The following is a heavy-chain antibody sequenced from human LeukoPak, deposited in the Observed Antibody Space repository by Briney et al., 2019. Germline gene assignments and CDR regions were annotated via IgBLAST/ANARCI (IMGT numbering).Heavy chain of an antibody. Sequence: SETLSLTCTVSGGSISSGGYYWSWIRQHPGKGLEWIGYIYYSGSTYYNPSLKSRVTISVDTSKNQFSLKLSSVTAADTAVYYCARDTRDSSGYWGDAFDIWGQGTMVTVSS. CDR2: IYYSGST. CDR3: ARDTRDSSGYWGDAFDI. V-gene: IGHV4-31*03. J-gene: IGHJ3*02. CDR1: GGSISSGGYY. D-gene: IGHD3-22*01.